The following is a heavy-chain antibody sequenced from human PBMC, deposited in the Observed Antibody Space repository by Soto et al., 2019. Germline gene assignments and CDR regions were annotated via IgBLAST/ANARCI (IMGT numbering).Heavy chain of an antibody. CDR3: ARTDRDFYGLDV. CDR1: GFTFRNYD. Sequence: EVQLVESGGGLVQPGGSLRLSCEASGFTFRNYDMHWVRQGTGKGLEWVSGISAAGDPDYADSVEGRFTISRENAQNSFFLQMNSISVCDTAVYYCARTDRDFYGLDVWGQGTTVIGSS. J-gene: IGHJ6*02. CDR2: ISAAGDP. V-gene: IGHV3-13*05.